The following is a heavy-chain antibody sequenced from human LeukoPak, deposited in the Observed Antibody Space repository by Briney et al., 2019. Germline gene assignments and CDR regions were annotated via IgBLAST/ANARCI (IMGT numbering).Heavy chain of an antibody. J-gene: IGHJ5*02. CDR3: ARETYYYDSSGKRGMFDP. D-gene: IGHD3-22*01. V-gene: IGHV3-21*01. CDR1: GFTFSSYS. CDR2: ISSSSGYI. Sequence: GGSLRLSCAASGFTFSSYSMNWVRQAPGKGLEWVSSISSSSGYIYYADSVKGRFTISRDNAKNSLYLQMNSLRAEDTAVYYCARETYYYDSSGKRGMFDPWGQGTLVTVSS.